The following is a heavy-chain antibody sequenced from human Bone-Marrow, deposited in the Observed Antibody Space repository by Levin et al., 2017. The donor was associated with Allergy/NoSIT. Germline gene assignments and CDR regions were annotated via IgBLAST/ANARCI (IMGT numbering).Heavy chain of an antibody. CDR3: ARTLGYCSGDSCYFYFDY. CDR1: GYSISSDYY. CDR2: IYHSGST. D-gene: IGHD2-15*01. Sequence: SETLSLTSAVSGYSISSDYYWGWIRQPPGEGLEWIGNIYHSGSTYYNPSLKSRVTISVDTSKNQFSLKVTSVTAADTAVYYCARTLGYCSGDSCYFYFDYWGRGTLVTVSS. V-gene: IGHV4-38-2*01. J-gene: IGHJ4*02.